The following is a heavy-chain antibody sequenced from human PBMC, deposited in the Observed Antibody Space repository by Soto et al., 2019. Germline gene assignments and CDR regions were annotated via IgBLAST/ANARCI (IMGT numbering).Heavy chain of an antibody. CDR1: GFTFSSYA. V-gene: IGHV3-30-3*01. CDR2: ISYDGSNK. J-gene: IGHJ4*02. CDR3: ARDGGEQQLNLDY. Sequence: GGSLRLSCAASGFTFSSYAMHWVRQAPGKGLEWVAVISYDGSNKYYADSVKGRFTISRDNSKNTLYLQMNSLRAEDTAVYYCARDGGEQQLNLDYWGQGTLVTVSS. D-gene: IGHD6-13*01.